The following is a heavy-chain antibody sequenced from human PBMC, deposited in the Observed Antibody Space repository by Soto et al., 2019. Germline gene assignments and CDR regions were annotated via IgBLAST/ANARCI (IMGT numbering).Heavy chain of an antibody. V-gene: IGHV3-11*06. CDR2: ISSTSIYT. J-gene: IGHJ6*02. CDR3: ARDGGEIIPAAIGGGYGMDV. D-gene: IGHD2-2*01. CDR1: GFTFSDYY. Sequence: QVQLVESGGALVKPGGSLRLSCAASGFTFSDYYMSWIRQAPGKGLEWVSYISSTSIYTNYGDSVKGRFTISRDNAKNSRYLQMDSLTAEDTGVYYCARDGGEIIPAAIGGGYGMDVWGQGTTVTVSS.